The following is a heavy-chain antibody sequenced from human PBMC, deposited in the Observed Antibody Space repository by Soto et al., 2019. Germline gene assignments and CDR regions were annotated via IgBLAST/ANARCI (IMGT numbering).Heavy chain of an antibody. Sequence: ASVKVSCKASGYTFTSYAMHWVRQAPGQRLEWMGRINAGNGNTKYSQKFQGRVTITRDTSTSTVYMELSSLRSEDTAVYYCARTRITMVRGVIPYGMDVWDQGTTVTVSS. J-gene: IGHJ6*02. CDR1: GYTFTSYA. CDR3: ARTRITMVRGVIPYGMDV. D-gene: IGHD3-10*01. CDR2: INAGNGNT. V-gene: IGHV1-3*01.